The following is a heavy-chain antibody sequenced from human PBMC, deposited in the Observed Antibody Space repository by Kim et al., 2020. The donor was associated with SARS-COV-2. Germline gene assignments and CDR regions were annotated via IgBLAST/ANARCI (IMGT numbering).Heavy chain of an antibody. CDR2: IKSKTDGGTT. Sequence: GGSLRLSCAASGFTFSNAWMSWVRQAPGKGLEWVGRIKSKTDGGTTDYAAPVKGRFTISRDDSKNTLYLQMNSLKTEDTAVYYCTTAPVNSERTFDYGGKVVVCYYYGMDVWGQGTTVTVSS. V-gene: IGHV3-15*01. D-gene: IGHD4-17*01. J-gene: IGHJ6*02. CDR3: TTAPVNSERTFDYGGKVVVCYYYGMDV. CDR1: GFTFSNAW.